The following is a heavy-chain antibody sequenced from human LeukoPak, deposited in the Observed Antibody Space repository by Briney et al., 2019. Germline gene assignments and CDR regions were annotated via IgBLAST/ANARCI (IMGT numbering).Heavy chain of an antibody. Sequence: TSETLSLTCTVSGYSISSGYYWSWIRQPPGKGLEWIGYIYYSGSTNYNPSLKSRVTISVDTSKNQFSLKLSSVTAADTAVYYCARRNSSGWYGNWFDPWGQGTLVTVSS. J-gene: IGHJ5*02. CDR3: ARRNSSGWYGNWFDP. D-gene: IGHD6-19*01. CDR2: IYYSGST. V-gene: IGHV4-59*08. CDR1: GYSISSGYY.